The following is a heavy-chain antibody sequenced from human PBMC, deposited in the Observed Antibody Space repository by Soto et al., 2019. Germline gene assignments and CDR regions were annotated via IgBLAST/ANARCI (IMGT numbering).Heavy chain of an antibody. V-gene: IGHV3-7*01. Sequence: GGSLRLSCVASGFTFSNYWMTWVRQAPGKGLEWVANMKEDGGEKYYLDSVKGRFTISRDNGNNLLNLQMNSLRVEDTAVYSCARGWAALDYWGQGSLVTVSS. J-gene: IGHJ4*02. CDR1: GFTFSNYW. CDR2: MKEDGGEK. D-gene: IGHD2-15*01. CDR3: ARGWAALDY.